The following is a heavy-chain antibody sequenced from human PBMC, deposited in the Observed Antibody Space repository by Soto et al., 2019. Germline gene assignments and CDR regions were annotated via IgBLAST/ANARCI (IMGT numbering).Heavy chain of an antibody. CDR3: ARVNYGNYYYYYGMDV. CDR1: GGSISNYY. Sequence: SETLSLTCAVYGGSISNYYWSWTRQPPGKGLEWIGYIYYSGSTNYNPSLKSRVTISVDTSKNQFSLKLNSVTAADTAVYYCARVNYGNYYYYYGMDVWGQGTTVTVSS. D-gene: IGHD4-17*01. J-gene: IGHJ6*02. CDR2: IYYSGST. V-gene: IGHV4-59*01.